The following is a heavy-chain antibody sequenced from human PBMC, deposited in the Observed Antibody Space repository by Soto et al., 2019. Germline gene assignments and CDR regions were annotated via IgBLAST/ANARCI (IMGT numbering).Heavy chain of an antibody. D-gene: IGHD6-13*01. CDR2: INHSGST. J-gene: IGHJ4*02. V-gene: IGHV4-34*01. CDR3: RGSSWYYFDY. Sequence: TLSLTCAVYGGSFSGYYWSWIRQPPGKGLEWIGEINHSGSTNYNPSLKSRVTISVDTSKNQFSLKLSSVTAADTAVYYCRGSSWYYFDYWGQGTLVTVSS. CDR1: GGSFSGYY.